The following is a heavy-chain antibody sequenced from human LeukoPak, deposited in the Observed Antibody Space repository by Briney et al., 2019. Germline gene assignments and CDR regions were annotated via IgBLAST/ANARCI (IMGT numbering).Heavy chain of an antibody. CDR1: GYSFTSYW. D-gene: IGHD1-20*01. CDR3: ATDIYNWNDY. V-gene: IGHV5-10-1*01. CDR2: IDPSDSYS. Sequence: GESLKIFCKGSGYSFTSYWISRVRQMPGKGVEWMGRIDPSDSYSDYSPSFQGHLTIFSDNPISTAYLQRSNLKTSDTAIYYFATDIYNWNDYWRQGTLVTVSS. J-gene: IGHJ4*02.